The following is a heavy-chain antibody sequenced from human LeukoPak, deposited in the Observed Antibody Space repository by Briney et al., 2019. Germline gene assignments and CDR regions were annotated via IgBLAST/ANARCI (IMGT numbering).Heavy chain of an antibody. J-gene: IGHJ4*02. D-gene: IGHD6-6*01. CDR3: ARIGESSSTHFDY. Sequence: SGPTLVNPTQTLTLPCTFPGFSLSTSGMFVSWIRQPPGKALEWLARTDWDDTKYYSTSLKTRLNISKDTSKNQVVLTMANVDPVDTATYYCARIGESSSTHFDYWGQGALVTVSS. CDR2: TDWDDTK. V-gene: IGHV2-70*11. CDR1: GFSLSTSGMF.